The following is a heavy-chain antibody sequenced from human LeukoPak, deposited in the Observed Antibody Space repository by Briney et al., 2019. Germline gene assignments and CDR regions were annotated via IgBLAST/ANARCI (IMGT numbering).Heavy chain of an antibody. V-gene: IGHV3-30*18. J-gene: IGHJ6*02. CDR2: ISFDGSNK. Sequence: PGRSLRLSCAASGFTLRSNGIHWVRQAPGKGLEWVAVISFDGSNKYYADSVKGRLTISRDNSKNMVYLLLNSLRIEDTALYYCAKDGEIGSYQGGGMDVWGQGTTVTVSS. CDR3: AKDGEIGSYQGGGMDV. D-gene: IGHD1-26*01. CDR1: GFTLRSNG.